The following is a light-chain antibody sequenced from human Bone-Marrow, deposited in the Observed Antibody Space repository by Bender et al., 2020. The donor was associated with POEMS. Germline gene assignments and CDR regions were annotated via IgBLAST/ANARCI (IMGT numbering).Light chain of an antibody. CDR2: QDT. V-gene: IGLV3-1*01. Sequence: SYEVTQPPSVSVSPGQTASITCSGDDLVDKYVVWYRQKPGQSPVLVIYQDTKRPSGIPERFSGSNSGNTATLTISGTQAMDEDDYYCQAWESYTVIFGGGTKLTVL. CDR3: QAWESYTVI. CDR1: DLVDKY. J-gene: IGLJ2*01.